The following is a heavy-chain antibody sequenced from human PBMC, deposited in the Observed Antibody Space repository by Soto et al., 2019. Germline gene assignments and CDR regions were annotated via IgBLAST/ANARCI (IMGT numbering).Heavy chain of an antibody. Sequence: QSGGSLRLSCAASGFTFSSHSMNWVRQAPGKGLEWVSYISSSTTTLYYADSVEGRFTISRDNAKNSLYLQMNSLRDDDTAVYYCARGIAAAGGRHFDYWGQGTLVTVSS. CDR2: ISSSTTTL. J-gene: IGHJ4*02. CDR1: GFTFSSHS. CDR3: ARGIAAAGGRHFDY. D-gene: IGHD6-13*01. V-gene: IGHV3-48*02.